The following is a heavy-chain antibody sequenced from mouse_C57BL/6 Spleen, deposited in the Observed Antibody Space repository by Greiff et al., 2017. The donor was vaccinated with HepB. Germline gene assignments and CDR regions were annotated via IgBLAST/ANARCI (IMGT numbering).Heavy chain of an antibody. V-gene: IGHV1-55*01. CDR1: GYTFTSYW. Sequence: VQLQQPGAELVKPGASVKMSCKASGYTFTSYWITWVKQRPGQGLEWIGDIYPGSGSTNYNEKFKSKATLTVDTSSSTAYMQLSSLTSEDSAVYYCARGSYYGNYGAMDYWGQGTSVTVSS. J-gene: IGHJ4*01. CDR3: ARGSYYGNYGAMDY. CDR2: IYPGSGST. D-gene: IGHD2-1*01.